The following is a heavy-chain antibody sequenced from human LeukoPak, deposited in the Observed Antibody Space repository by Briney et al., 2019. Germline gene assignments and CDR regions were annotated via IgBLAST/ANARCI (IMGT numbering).Heavy chain of an antibody. CDR2: IYHSGST. J-gene: IGHJ2*01. Sequence: PSETLSLTCNVSGGSITSSSSYWGWVRQPPGKGLEWIGSIYHSGSTNYNPSLKSRVTISVDKSKNQFSLKLSSVTAADTAVYYCARSRPWEWLTYWYFDLWGRGTLVTVSS. V-gene: IGHV4-39*07. D-gene: IGHD3-3*01. CDR3: ARSRPWEWLTYWYFDL. CDR1: GGSITSSSSY.